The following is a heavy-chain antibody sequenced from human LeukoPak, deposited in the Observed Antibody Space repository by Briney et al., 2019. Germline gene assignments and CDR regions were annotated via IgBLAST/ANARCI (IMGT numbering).Heavy chain of an antibody. CDR3: ARDWDYDSTNCYGALGY. Sequence: GGSLRLSCAASGFTFSSYVMSWVRQAPGQGLDWVAGINGGGGSAYNSHFVKGRFPISRDNSKNTMYLQMNSLRAEDTAVYYCARDWDYDSTNCYGALGYWGQGTLVTVSS. J-gene: IGHJ4*02. CDR2: INGGGGSA. CDR1: GFTFSSYV. V-gene: IGHV3-23*01. D-gene: IGHD2-2*01.